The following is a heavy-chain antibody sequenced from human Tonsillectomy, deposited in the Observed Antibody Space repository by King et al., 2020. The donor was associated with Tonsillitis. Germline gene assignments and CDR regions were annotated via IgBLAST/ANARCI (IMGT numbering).Heavy chain of an antibody. J-gene: IGHJ2*01. V-gene: IGHV3-7*03. D-gene: IGHD1-14*01. Sequence: VQLVESGGGLVQPGGSLRLSCAASGFTFSSYWMSWVRQAPGKGLEWVANIKQDGSEAYYVDSVTGRLTISRDNAENSLYLQMNSVRAEDTAVYYCARDSLTATRAFDLWGRGTLVTVSS. CDR3: ARDSLTATRAFDL. CDR2: IKQDGSEA. CDR1: GFTFSSYW.